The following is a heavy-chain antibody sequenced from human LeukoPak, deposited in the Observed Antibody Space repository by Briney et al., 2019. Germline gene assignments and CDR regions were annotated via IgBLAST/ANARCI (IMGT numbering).Heavy chain of an antibody. D-gene: IGHD6-6*01. CDR2: INPNSGDT. CDR1: GYTFTGYY. J-gene: IGHJ3*02. V-gene: IGHV1-2*02. CDR3: ARGVAAWDAFDI. Sequence: SVKVSCKASGYTFTGYYMHWVRQAPGQGLEWMGWINPNSGDTNYAQKFQGRVTMTRDTSISTAYMELSRLRSDDTAVYYCARGVAAWDAFDIWGQGTMVTVSS.